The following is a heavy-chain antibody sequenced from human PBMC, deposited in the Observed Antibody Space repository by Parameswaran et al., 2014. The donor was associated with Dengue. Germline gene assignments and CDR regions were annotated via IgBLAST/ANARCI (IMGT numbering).Heavy chain of an antibody. D-gene: IGHD3-10*01. V-gene: IGHV4-4*01. J-gene: IGHJ6*01. Sequence: RWIRQPPGKGLEWIGEISHSGSTNYKASLKSRVTMSVDKSKNQFSLELRSVTAADTAVYFCARETIYASGREAMDVWGPRGPRSPSPQ. CDR2: ISHSGST. CDR3: ARETIYASGREAMDV.